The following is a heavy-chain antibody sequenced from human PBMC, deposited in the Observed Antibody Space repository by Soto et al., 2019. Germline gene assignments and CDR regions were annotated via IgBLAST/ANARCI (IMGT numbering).Heavy chain of an antibody. Sequence: GGSLRLSCAASGFTVSSNYMSWVRQAPGKGPEWVSVIYSGGSTYYADSVKGRFTISRDNAKNSLYLQMNSLRAEDTAVYYCAQDGMDVWGQGTTVTVSS. V-gene: IGHV3-53*01. CDR1: GFTVSSNY. CDR2: IYSGGST. CDR3: AQDGMDV. J-gene: IGHJ6*02.